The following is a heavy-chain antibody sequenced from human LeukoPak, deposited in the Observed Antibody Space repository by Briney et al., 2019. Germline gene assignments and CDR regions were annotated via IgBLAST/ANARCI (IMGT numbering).Heavy chain of an antibody. CDR2: IKQDGSEK. CDR1: GFTFSSYW. CDR3: ARTWIQLWSPFDY. D-gene: IGHD5-18*01. J-gene: IGHJ4*02. Sequence: QPGGSLRLSCAASGFTFSSYWMSWVRQAPGKGLEWVANIKQDGSEKYYVDSVKGRFTISRDNAKNSLYLQMNSLRAGDTAVYYCARTWIQLWSPFDYWGQGTLVTVSS. V-gene: IGHV3-7*01.